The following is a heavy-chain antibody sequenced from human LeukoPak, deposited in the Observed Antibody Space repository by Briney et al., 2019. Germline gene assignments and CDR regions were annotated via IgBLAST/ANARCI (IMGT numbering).Heavy chain of an antibody. D-gene: IGHD3-3*01. J-gene: IGHJ3*02. V-gene: IGHV4-59*01. CDR3: ARFLEWRDAFDI. Sequence: SETLSLTCTVSGGSIGSYYWRRIRQPPGKGLEWIGYIYYSGSTNYNPSLKSRVTISVDTSKNQFSLKLSSVTAADTAVYYCARFLEWRDAFDIWGQGTMVTVSS. CDR1: GGSIGSYY. CDR2: IYYSGST.